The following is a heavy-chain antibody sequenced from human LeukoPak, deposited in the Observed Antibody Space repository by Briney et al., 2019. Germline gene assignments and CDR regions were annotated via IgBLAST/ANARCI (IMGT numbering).Heavy chain of an antibody. CDR1: GASMNDYY. J-gene: IGHJ4*02. D-gene: IGHD3-9*01. V-gene: IGHV4-59*08. CDR2: IYYTGST. CDR3: VRRVRYFGQNDY. Sequence: PSETLSFTCTVSGASMNDYYWSWIRQPRGKGLEWIGYIYYTGSTNYNPSLKSRVTMSVDTSKNQISLKLSSVTAADSAVYYCVRRVRYFGQNDYWGQGTLVTVSS.